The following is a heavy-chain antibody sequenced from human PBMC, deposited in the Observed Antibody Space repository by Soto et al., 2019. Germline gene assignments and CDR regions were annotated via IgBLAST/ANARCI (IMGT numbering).Heavy chain of an antibody. Sequence: GGSLRLSCAASGFTFSSYAMRWVRQAPGKGLEWVALTSYDGNNEYYTDSVKGRFTISRDNSKNTLFLQMNSPRPEDTAVYYCAKDKGVFNWATSYFDYWGQGALVTVSS. D-gene: IGHD1-1*01. J-gene: IGHJ4*02. CDR1: GFTFSSYA. CDR2: TSYDGNNE. CDR3: AKDKGVFNWATSYFDY. V-gene: IGHV3-30*18.